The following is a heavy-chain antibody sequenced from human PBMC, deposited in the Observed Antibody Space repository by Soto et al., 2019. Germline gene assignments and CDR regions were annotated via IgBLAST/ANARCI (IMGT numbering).Heavy chain of an antibody. CDR3: AKDEEGCISSSCYSGYYGMDV. D-gene: IGHD2-2*01. CDR2: VSFDGNDK. V-gene: IGHV3-30*18. Sequence: PGGSLRLSCAASGFTFNSYGMHWVRQAPGKGLEWVAVVSFDGNDKYYADSVKGRFTISRDNSQNTLYLQMNSPRAEDTAVYYCAKDEEGCISSSCYSGYYGMDVWGQGTTVTSP. CDR1: GFTFNSYG. J-gene: IGHJ6*02.